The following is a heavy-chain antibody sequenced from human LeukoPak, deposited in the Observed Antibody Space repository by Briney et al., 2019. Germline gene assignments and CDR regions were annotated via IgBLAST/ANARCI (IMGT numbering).Heavy chain of an antibody. D-gene: IGHD6-19*01. J-gene: IGHJ4*02. CDR3: ATSQNETRYSSGWSYYFDY. V-gene: IGHV1-69*01. CDR2: IIPIFGTA. CDR1: GGTFSSYA. Sequence: SVKVSCKASGGTFSSYAISWVRQAPGQGLEWMGGIIPIFGTANYAQKFQGRVTITADEFTSTAYMELSSLRSEDTAVYYCATSQNETRYSSGWSYYFDYWGQGTLVTVSS.